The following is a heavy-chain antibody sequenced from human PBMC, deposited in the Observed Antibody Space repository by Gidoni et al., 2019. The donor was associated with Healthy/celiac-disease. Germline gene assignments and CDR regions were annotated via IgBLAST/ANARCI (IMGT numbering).Heavy chain of an antibody. CDR3: AREVTTSVYNWFDP. CDR1: GGSISSYY. J-gene: IGHJ5*02. V-gene: IGHV4-59*01. CDR2: IYYSGST. D-gene: IGHD4-17*01. Sequence: QVQLQESGPGLVKPSETLSLTCTVSGGSISSYYWRWIRQPPGKGLEWIGYIYYSGSTNYNPSLKSRVTISVDTSKNQFSLKLSSVTAADTAVYYCAREVTTSVYNWFDPWGQGTLVTVSS.